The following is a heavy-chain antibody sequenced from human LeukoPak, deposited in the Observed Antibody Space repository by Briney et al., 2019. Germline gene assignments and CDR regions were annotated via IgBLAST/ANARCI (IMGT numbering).Heavy chain of an antibody. CDR1: GFDFSAYE. J-gene: IGHJ4*02. CDR2: IAGSDTTT. D-gene: IGHD3-22*01. CDR3: TTLGYHLDS. V-gene: IGHV3-48*03. Sequence: GGSLTLSCAASGFDFSAYEMNWVRQAPGKGLEWVAYIAGSDTTTYYADSVKGRFTISRDNARNSLYLQMNSLRAEDTALYYCTTLGYHLDSWGQGTLVTVSS.